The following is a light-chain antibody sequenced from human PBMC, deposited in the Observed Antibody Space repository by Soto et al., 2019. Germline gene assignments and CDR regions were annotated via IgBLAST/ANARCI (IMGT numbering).Light chain of an antibody. CDR1: QSANTW. Sequence: DIQMTQSPSTLSASVGDRVTITCRASQSANTWLAWYQQKPGKAPKTLIYGASDLESGVPSRFSGSGSGTEFTLTISSLQPDDFATYYCQQYHAYSRTFGQGTKVDIK. J-gene: IGKJ1*01. CDR3: QQYHAYSRT. V-gene: IGKV1-5*01. CDR2: GAS.